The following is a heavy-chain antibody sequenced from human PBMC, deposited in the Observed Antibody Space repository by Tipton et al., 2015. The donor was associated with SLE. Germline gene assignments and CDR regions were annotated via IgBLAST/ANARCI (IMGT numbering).Heavy chain of an antibody. J-gene: IGHJ4*02. D-gene: IGHD3-3*01. CDR3: AKDREEVTIFGVIISQDW. Sequence: SLRLSCAASGFTFSSYAMSWVRQAPGKGLEWVSAISGSGGSTYYADSVKSRFTISRDNSKNTLYLQMNSLRAEDTAVYYCAKDREEVTIFGVIISQDWWGQGTLVTVSS. CDR2: ISGSGGST. V-gene: IGHV3-23*01. CDR1: GFTFSSYA.